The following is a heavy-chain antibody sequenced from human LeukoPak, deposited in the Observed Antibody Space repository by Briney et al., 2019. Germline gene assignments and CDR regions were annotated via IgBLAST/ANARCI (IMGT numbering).Heavy chain of an antibody. V-gene: IGHV4-34*01. J-gene: IGHJ5*02. CDR2: INHSGST. CDR3: ARGPSRIGLNWFDP. CDR1: GGSFSGYY. Sequence: SSETLSLTCAVYGGSFSGYYWSWIRQPPGKGLEWIGEINHSGSTNYNPSLKGRVTISVDTSKNQFSLKLSSVTAADTAVYYCARGPSRIGLNWFDPWGQGTLVTVSS. D-gene: IGHD3-10*01.